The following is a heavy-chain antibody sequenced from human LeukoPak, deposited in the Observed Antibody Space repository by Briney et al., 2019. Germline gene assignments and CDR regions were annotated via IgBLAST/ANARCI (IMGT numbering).Heavy chain of an antibody. D-gene: IGHD5-18*01. CDR2: IYYSGST. Sequence: TSETLSLTCTVSGGSISSSSYYWGWIRQPPGKGLEWIGSIYYSGSTYYNPSLKSRVTISVDTPKNQFSLKLSSVTAADTAVYYCARHETPAMAYYFDYWGQGTLVTVSS. CDR3: ARHETPAMAYYFDY. V-gene: IGHV4-39*01. J-gene: IGHJ4*02. CDR1: GGSISSSSYY.